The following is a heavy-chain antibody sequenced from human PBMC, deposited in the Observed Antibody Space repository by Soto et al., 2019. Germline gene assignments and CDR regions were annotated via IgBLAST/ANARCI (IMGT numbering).Heavy chain of an antibody. CDR3: AREYCSGGSCYGGAFDY. CDR1: GYTFTSYY. V-gene: IGHV1-46*01. D-gene: IGHD2-15*01. J-gene: IGHJ4*02. CDR2: INPSGGST. Sequence: QVQLVQSGAEVKKPGASVKVSCKASGYTFTSYYMHWVRQAPGQGLEWMGIINPSGGSTSYAQKFQGRVTMTRDTSKSTVYMELSSLRSEDTAVYYCAREYCSGGSCYGGAFDYWGQGTLVTVSS.